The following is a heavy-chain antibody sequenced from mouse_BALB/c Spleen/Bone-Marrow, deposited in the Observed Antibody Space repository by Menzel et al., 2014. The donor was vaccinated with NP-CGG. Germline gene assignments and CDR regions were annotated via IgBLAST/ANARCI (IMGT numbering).Heavy chain of an antibody. CDR1: GYTFTSYW. CDR3: ARWGAYFDY. V-gene: IGHV1-61*01. Sequence: VKLMESGAELVRPGTPVKLSCKASGYTFTSYWMNWVKQRPGRGLEWIGRIDPSDSETHYNQEFKDKATLTVDKSSSTAYIQLSSLTSEDSAVYYCARWGAYFDYWGQGTTLTVSS. J-gene: IGHJ2*01. CDR2: IDPSDSET.